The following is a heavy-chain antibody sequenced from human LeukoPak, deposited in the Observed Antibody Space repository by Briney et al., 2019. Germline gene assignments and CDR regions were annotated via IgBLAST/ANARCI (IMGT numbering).Heavy chain of an antibody. V-gene: IGHV3-7*01. CDR3: AREGQAFPFDY. CDR2: IKQDGSEK. CDR1: GFTFSSYW. J-gene: IGHJ4*02. Sequence: GESLRLSCAASGFTFSSYWMSWVRQAPGKGLEWVANIKQDGSEKYYVDSVKGRFTISRDNAKNSLYLQMNSLRADDTAVYYCAREGQAFPFDYWGQGTLVTVSS.